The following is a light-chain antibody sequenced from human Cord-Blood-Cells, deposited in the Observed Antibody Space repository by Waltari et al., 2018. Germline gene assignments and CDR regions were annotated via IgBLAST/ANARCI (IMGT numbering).Light chain of an antibody. CDR3: QQSYSTPYT. J-gene: IGKJ2*01. V-gene: IGKV1-39*01. CDR1: QGISSY. CDR2: AAS. Sequence: DIQMTQSPSSLSASVGDRVTITCRASQGISSYLNWYQQKPGKAPKLLIYAASSLQSGVPSRFSGSGSGTDFILTISSLQPEDFATYYCQQSYSTPYTFGQGTKLEIK.